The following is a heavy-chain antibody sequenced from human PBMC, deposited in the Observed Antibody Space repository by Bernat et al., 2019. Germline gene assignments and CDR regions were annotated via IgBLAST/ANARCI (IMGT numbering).Heavy chain of an antibody. V-gene: IGHV3-53*01. CDR2: IYSGGST. J-gene: IGHJ3*02. CDR3: ARGNSLDGYAFDI. CDR1: GFTVSSNY. D-gene: IGHD3/OR15-3a*01. Sequence: EVQLVESGGGLIQPGGSLRLSCAASGFTVSSNYMSWVRQAPGEGLEGVSVIYSGGSTYYADSVKGRFTIARDNSKNTLYLQMNSLRAEDTAVYYCARGNSLDGYAFDIWGKGTMVTVSS.